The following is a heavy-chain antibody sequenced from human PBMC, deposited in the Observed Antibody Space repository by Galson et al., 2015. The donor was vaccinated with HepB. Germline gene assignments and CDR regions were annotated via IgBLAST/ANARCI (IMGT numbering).Heavy chain of an antibody. J-gene: IGHJ2*01. CDR1: GFTVSSNY. CDR3: ARDLGRVKYFDL. Sequence: SLRLSCAVSGFTVSSNYMNWVRLAPGKGLEWVSVIYSDDRTDYADSVRGRFTISRDNAKNSLYLQMSSLRAEDTAVYSCARDLGRVKYFDLWGRGTLVTVSS. V-gene: IGHV3-66*01. D-gene: IGHD3-16*01. CDR2: IYSDDRT.